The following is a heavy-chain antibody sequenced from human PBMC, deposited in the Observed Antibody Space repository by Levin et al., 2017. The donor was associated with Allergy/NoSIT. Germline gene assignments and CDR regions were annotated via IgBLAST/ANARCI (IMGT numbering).Heavy chain of an antibody. Sequence: LAGGSLRLSCAASGFTFSNFGIHWVRQAPGKGLEWVSAIWYDGSNKYYRDSVKGRFTIFRDNSKNTLYLQMDRLRVEDTAVYYCARDRYSAVAGIDWTHPLDYWGQGTLVTVSS. V-gene: IGHV3-33*01. CDR1: GFTFSNFG. CDR3: ARDRYSAVAGIDWTHPLDY. J-gene: IGHJ4*02. D-gene: IGHD6-19*01. CDR2: IWYDGSNK.